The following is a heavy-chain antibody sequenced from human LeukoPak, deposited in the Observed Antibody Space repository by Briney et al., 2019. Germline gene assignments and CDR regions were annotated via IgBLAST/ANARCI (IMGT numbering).Heavy chain of an antibody. CDR3: AKTLSRMYYDILTGYYSPYYFDY. V-gene: IGHV3-11*01. D-gene: IGHD3-9*01. CDR1: GFTFSDYY. J-gene: IGHJ4*02. Sequence: GGSLRLSCAASGFTFSDYYMSWIRQAPGKGLEWVSYISSSGSTIYYADSVKGRFTISRDNSKNTLYLQMNSLRAEDTAVYYCAKTLSRMYYDILTGYYSPYYFDYWGQGTLVTVSS. CDR2: ISSSGSTI.